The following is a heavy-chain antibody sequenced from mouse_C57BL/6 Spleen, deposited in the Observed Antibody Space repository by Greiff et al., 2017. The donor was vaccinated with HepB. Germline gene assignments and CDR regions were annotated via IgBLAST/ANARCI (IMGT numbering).Heavy chain of an antibody. Sequence: EVKVVESGPGLVKPSQTVFLTCTVTGISITTGNYRWSWIRQFPGNKLEWIGYIYYSGTITYNPSLTSRTTITRDTPKNQFFLEMNSLTAEDTATYYCAREGYYGSSYWYFDVWGTGTTVTVSS. D-gene: IGHD1-1*01. CDR2: IYYSGTI. V-gene: IGHV3-5*01. CDR3: AREGYYGSSYWYFDV. J-gene: IGHJ1*03. CDR1: GISITTGNYR.